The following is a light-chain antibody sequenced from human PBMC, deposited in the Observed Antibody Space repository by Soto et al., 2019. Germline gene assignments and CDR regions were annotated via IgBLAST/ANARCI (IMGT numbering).Light chain of an antibody. CDR2: AAS. CDR3: QQANSLTVT. CDR1: QGISNW. Sequence: DIQMTQSPSSVSASVGDRVTITCRASQGISNWLAWYQQKPGKAPSLLIHAASSLQSGVPSRFSGSGYGTDFTLTISSLKNEDFATYFCQQANSLTVTFGPGTKVDIK. V-gene: IGKV1-12*01. J-gene: IGKJ3*01.